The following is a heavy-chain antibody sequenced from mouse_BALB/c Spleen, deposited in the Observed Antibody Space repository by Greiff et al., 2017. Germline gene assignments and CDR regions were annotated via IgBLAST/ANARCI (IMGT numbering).Heavy chain of an antibody. CDR2: IYPYNGGT. Sequence: VQLQQSGPELVKPGASVKISCKASGYTFTDYNMHWVKQSHGKSLEWIGYIYPYNGGTGYNQKFKSKATLTVDNSSSTAYMELRSLTSEDSAVYYCAREGDYYGSAWFAYWGQGTLVTVSA. V-gene: IGHV1S29*02. CDR1: GYTFTDYN. CDR3: AREGDYYGSAWFAY. D-gene: IGHD1-1*01. J-gene: IGHJ3*01.